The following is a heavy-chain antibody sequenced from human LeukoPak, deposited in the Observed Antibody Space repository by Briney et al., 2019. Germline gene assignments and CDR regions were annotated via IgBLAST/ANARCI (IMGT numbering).Heavy chain of an antibody. J-gene: IGHJ6*04. Sequence: SETLPLTCAVYGGSFSGYYWSWIRQPPGKGLEWIGEINHSGSTNYNPSLKSRVTISVDTSKNQFSLKLSSVTAADTAVYYCARVGLGAANCSGGSCYYYYYGMDVWGKGTTVTVSS. CDR1: GGSFSGYY. D-gene: IGHD2-15*01. V-gene: IGHV4-34*01. CDR3: ARVGLGAANCSGGSCYYYYYGMDV. CDR2: INHSGST.